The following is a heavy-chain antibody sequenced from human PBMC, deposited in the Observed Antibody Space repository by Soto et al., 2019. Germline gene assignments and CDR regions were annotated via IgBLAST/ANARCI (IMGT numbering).Heavy chain of an antibody. J-gene: IGHJ4*02. Sequence: LSLTCTVSGGSISSGDYYWSWIRQPPGKGLEWIGYIYYSGSTYYNPSLKSRVTISVDTSKNQFSLKLSSVTAADTAVYYCARHDCTSTICYPHFDYWSQGTLVTVSS. D-gene: IGHD2-2*01. CDR1: GGSISSGDYY. V-gene: IGHV4-30-4*01. CDR3: ARHDCTSTICYPHFDY. CDR2: IYYSGST.